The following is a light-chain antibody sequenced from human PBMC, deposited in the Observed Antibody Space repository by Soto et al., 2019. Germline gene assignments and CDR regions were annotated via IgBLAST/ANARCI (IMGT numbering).Light chain of an antibody. CDR2: AAS. Sequence: DVHLTQSPSSLSASVGDRVTITCRASQGISGNLAWFQQKPGNAPKSLIYAASNLQRGVPSRFSGSGSGTYFTLTISSLQPEDFATYYCQQYSFYPRTFGQGTKVDIK. CDR3: QQYSFYPRT. J-gene: IGKJ2*01. CDR1: QGISGN. V-gene: IGKV1-16*01.